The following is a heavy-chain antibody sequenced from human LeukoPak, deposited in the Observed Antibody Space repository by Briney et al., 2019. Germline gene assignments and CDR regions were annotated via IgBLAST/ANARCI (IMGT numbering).Heavy chain of an antibody. Sequence: GGSLRLSCAASGFTFGNYWMSWVRQAPGKGLEWVANIKQDGSEKYYVDSVKGRFTISRDNAKSSLYLQMNSLRAGDTAVYYCAKDVSTVTKWYFDLWGRGTLVTVSS. CDR2: IKQDGSEK. D-gene: IGHD4-17*01. CDR1: GFTFGNYW. CDR3: AKDVSTVTKWYFDL. V-gene: IGHV3-7*03. J-gene: IGHJ2*01.